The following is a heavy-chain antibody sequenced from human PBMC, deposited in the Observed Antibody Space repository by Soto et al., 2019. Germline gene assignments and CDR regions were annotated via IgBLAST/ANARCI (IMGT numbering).Heavy chain of an antibody. CDR2: INDSGIT. Sequence: QVQLQQWGAEVLKPSETLSLTCVVNGGSFSGYYWSWIRQPPGKGLEWIGEINDSGITDSNPSLESRVTMSVDMSKNQFSRNLNSVTAADTAVYHCARGRSSVPDRRGIGYYGLDVWGQGTTVTVSS. D-gene: IGHD6-6*01. CDR3: ARGRSSVPDRRGIGYYGLDV. V-gene: IGHV4-34*01. CDR1: GGSFSGYY. J-gene: IGHJ6*02.